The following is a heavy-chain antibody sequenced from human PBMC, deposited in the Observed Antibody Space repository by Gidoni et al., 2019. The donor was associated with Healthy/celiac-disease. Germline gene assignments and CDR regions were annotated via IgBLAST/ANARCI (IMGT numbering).Heavy chain of an antibody. CDR2: TRNKANSYTT. J-gene: IGHJ4*02. Sequence: EVQLVESGGGLVQPGGSLRLSCAASGFTFSDHYMDWVRQAPGKGLEWVGRTRNKANSYTTEYAASVKGRFTISRDDSKNSLYLQMNSLKTEDTAVYYCATGRNSYGPNDYWGQGTLVTVSS. D-gene: IGHD5-18*01. CDR3: ATGRNSYGPNDY. V-gene: IGHV3-72*01. CDR1: GFTFSDHY.